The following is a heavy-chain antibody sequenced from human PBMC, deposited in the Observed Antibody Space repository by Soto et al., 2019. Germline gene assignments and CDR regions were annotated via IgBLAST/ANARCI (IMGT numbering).Heavy chain of an antibody. V-gene: IGHV4-59*08. D-gene: IGHD6-19*01. J-gene: IGHJ4*02. CDR3: ARHGRIAVAGIDY. CDR1: GGSISSYY. CDR2: IYYSGST. Sequence: SETLSLTCTVSGGSISSYYWSRIRQPPGKGLEWIGYIYYSGSTNYNPSLKSRVTISVDTSKNQFSLKLSSVTAADTAVYYCARHGRIAVAGIDYWGQGTLVTVSS.